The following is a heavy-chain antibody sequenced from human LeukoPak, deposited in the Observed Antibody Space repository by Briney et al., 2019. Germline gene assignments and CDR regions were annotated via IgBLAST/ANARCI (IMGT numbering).Heavy chain of an antibody. J-gene: IGHJ6*03. Sequence: SQTLSLTCTVSGGSISSDVYYWSWIRQHPGKGLEWIAYIYYSGSTYYNPSLKSRLTISVDTSKSQFSLKLSSVTAADTAVYYCARVITSYYYMDVWGKGTTVTVSS. D-gene: IGHD1-20*01. CDR2: IYYSGST. CDR3: ARVITSYYYMDV. CDR1: GGSISSDVYY. V-gene: IGHV4-31*03.